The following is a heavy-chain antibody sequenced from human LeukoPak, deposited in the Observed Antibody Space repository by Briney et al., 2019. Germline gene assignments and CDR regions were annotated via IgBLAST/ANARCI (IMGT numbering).Heavy chain of an antibody. CDR2: ISYDGSNK. Sequence: GGSLRLSCAASGFTFSSYAMHWVRQAPGKGLEWVAVISYDGSNKYYADSVKGRFTISRDTSKITLYLQMSSLRTEDTAVYYCARDDSSGALDYWGQGTLVTVSS. CDR3: ARDDSSGALDY. D-gene: IGHD6-19*01. CDR1: GFTFSSYA. J-gene: IGHJ4*02. V-gene: IGHV3-30-3*01.